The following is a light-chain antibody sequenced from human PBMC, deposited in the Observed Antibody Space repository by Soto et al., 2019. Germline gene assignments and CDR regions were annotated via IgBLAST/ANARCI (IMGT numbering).Light chain of an antibody. Sequence: QSVLTQPASVSGSPGQSINISCTGTSSDVGGFDHVSWYQQHPGKVPRLLIYDVSSRPSGVSDRFSGSKSGNTASLTISGLQAEDEADYYCNSFTTTTTYVFGTGTKVTVL. CDR3: NSFTTTTTYV. CDR1: SSDVGGFDH. CDR2: DVS. J-gene: IGLJ1*01. V-gene: IGLV2-14*03.